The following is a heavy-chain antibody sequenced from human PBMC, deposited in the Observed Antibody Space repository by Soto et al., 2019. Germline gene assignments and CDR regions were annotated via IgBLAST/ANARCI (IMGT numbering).Heavy chain of an antibody. V-gene: IGHV3-48*02. Sequence: EVQLVGSGGGLVQPGGSLRLSCAASGFSFSSYGMNWVRQAPGKGLEWVSYISSSSSTINYADSVRGRFTISRDNAKNSLHLQMNSLRDEDTAVYDCARVGTSRPDYWGQGTLVTVSS. D-gene: IGHD6-6*01. J-gene: IGHJ4*02. CDR2: ISSSSSTI. CDR3: ARVGTSRPDY. CDR1: GFSFSSYG.